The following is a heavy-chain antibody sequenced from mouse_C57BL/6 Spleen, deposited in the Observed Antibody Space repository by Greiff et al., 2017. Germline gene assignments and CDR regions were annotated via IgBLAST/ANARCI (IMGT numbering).Heavy chain of an antibody. V-gene: IGHV1-69*01. D-gene: IGHD2-4*01. Sequence: QVQLQQPGAELVMPGASVKLSCKASGYTFTSYWMHWVKQRPGQGLEWIGEIDPSDSYTNYNQKFKGKSTLTVDESSSTAYMQLSSLTSEDSAVYYCARTRITKAWFAYWGQGTLVTVSA. CDR1: GYTFTSYW. CDR2: IDPSDSYT. J-gene: IGHJ3*01. CDR3: ARTRITKAWFAY.